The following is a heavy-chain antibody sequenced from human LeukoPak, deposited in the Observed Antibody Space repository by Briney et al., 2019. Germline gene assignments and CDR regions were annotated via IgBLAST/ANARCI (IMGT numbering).Heavy chain of an antibody. V-gene: IGHV4-59*01. J-gene: IGHJ4*02. Sequence: SETLSLTCSVSGGSINEYYWGWIRQPPGEGLEWIGYINYSGRTNYSPSLKSRVTMSVDTSKNQFSLKMTSVTAADTAVYYCARENWGSLGYWGQGTLVIVSS. CDR2: INYSGRT. D-gene: IGHD7-27*01. CDR1: GGSINEYY. CDR3: ARENWGSLGY.